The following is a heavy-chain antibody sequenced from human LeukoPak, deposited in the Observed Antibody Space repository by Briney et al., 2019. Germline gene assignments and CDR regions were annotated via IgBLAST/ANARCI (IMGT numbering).Heavy chain of an antibody. D-gene: IGHD5-24*01. V-gene: IGHV3-48*03. CDR3: AREGYMATINY. Sequence: GGSLRLSCAASGFTFSSYEMNWVRQAPGKGLEWVSYISSSGSTIYYAESVKGRFTISRDNAKNSLYLQMKRLRAEDKAVYYCAREGYMATINYWGEGPLVTVSS. CDR1: GFTFSSYE. J-gene: IGHJ4*02. CDR2: ISSSGSTI.